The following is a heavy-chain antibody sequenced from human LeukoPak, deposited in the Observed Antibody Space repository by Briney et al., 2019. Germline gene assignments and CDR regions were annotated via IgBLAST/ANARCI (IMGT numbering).Heavy chain of an antibody. Sequence: GESLRLSCAAAGFKFEDYAMHWVRQTPGKGLQWVSGISCSGGGKGYEDSVKGRFTISRDNPKNSLYLQMNTMRSEDTAIYYCAKGKYSGYDSKPDYWGQGTLVTVSS. CDR1: GFKFEDYA. V-gene: IGHV3-9*01. D-gene: IGHD5-12*01. J-gene: IGHJ4*02. CDR2: ISCSGGGK. CDR3: AKGKYSGYDSKPDY.